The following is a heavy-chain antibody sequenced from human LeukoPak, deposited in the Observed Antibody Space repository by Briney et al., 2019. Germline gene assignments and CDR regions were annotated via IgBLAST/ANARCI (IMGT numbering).Heavy chain of an antibody. Sequence: GGSLRLSCAASGFTFSDYYMSWIRQAPGTGLEWVSYISSSGSIRYYADSVRGLFTISRDNAKNSLYLQMNSLRAEDTAVYYCARDLSYYDILTGDLDYWGQGTLVTVSS. D-gene: IGHD3-9*01. V-gene: IGHV3-11*04. CDR1: GFTFSDYY. J-gene: IGHJ4*02. CDR2: ISSSGSIR. CDR3: ARDLSYYDILTGDLDY.